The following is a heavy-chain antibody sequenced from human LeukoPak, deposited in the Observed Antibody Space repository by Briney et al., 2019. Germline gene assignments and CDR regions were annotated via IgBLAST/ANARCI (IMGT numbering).Heavy chain of an antibody. CDR3: AKASSFMPTGNYYMDV. CDR1: GFTFSSYA. Sequence: GGSLRLSCAASGFTFSSYAMSWVRQPPGKGLEWVSAISGSGGSTYYADSVKGRFTISRDNSKNTLYLQMNSLRAEDTAVYYCAKASSFMPTGNYYMDVWGKGTTVTVSS. CDR2: ISGSGGST. J-gene: IGHJ6*03. V-gene: IGHV3-23*01. D-gene: IGHD1-14*01.